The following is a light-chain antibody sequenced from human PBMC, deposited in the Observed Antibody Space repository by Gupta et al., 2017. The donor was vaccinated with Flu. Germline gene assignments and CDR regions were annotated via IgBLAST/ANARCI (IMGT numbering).Light chain of an antibody. Sequence: EIVLTQSPATLSLSPGERANLSCRASQSVSSYLAWYQQKPGQAPRLLIYDASNRATGIPARFSGSGSGTDFTLTISSLEPEDFAVYYCQQRSNWPPFTFGGGTKVEMK. V-gene: IGKV3-11*01. J-gene: IGKJ4*01. CDR2: DAS. CDR1: QSVSSY. CDR3: QQRSNWPPFT.